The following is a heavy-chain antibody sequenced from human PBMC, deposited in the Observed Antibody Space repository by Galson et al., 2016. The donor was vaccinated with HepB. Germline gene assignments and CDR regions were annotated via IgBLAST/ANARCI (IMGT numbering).Heavy chain of an antibody. Sequence: SVKVSCKASGYKFRSYGIDWARQAPGQGLEWLGWISTYNGNTNYARKFQDRVTLTTDTSTNTVYMELRSLTSDDTAVYYCARDRQWLRESSHYWGQGTLVTVSS. CDR2: ISTYNGNT. CDR3: ARDRQWLRESSHY. D-gene: IGHD3-10*01. V-gene: IGHV1-18*01. CDR1: GYKFRSYG. J-gene: IGHJ4*02.